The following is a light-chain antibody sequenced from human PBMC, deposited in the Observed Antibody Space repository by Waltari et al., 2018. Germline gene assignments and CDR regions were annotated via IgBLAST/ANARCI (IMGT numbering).Light chain of an antibody. Sequence: DIVLTQSPDTLSLSPGERAVLSCRASQIITNNYVAWYQQRFGQAPKVLIHGASSRAPGIPDRFSGRGSGTDFTLTIDRLGPEDFAVYYCQQYGSSPRTFGQGTRVEIK. CDR1: QIITNNY. CDR3: QQYGSSPRT. CDR2: GAS. J-gene: IGKJ1*01. V-gene: IGKV3-20*01.